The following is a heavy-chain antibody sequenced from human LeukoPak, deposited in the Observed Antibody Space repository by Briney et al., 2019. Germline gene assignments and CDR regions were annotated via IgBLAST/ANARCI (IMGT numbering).Heavy chain of an antibody. CDR1: GFTFSNYA. J-gene: IGHJ4*02. CDR2: ISHDGSEK. Sequence: GGSLRLSCAVSGFTFSNYAMHWVRQAPGKGLEWVAVISHDGSEKYYADSVKGRFTISRDNSKNTLYLQMNSLRAEDTAVYYCARRNFDSSGWYVVDFWGQGTLVTVSS. V-gene: IGHV3-30*03. CDR3: ARRNFDSSGWYVVDF. D-gene: IGHD6-19*01.